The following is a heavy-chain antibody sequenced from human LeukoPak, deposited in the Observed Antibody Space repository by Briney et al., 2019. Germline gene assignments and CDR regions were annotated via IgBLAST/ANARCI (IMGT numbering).Heavy chain of an antibody. J-gene: IGHJ4*02. CDR1: GFTFSSYA. Sequence: GGSLRLSCAASGFTFSSYAMSWVRQAPGKGLEWVSAISGSGGSTYYADSVKGRFTIPRDNSMNTLYLQMNSLRAEDTAVYYCAKALAAAADFDYWGQGTLVTVSS. V-gene: IGHV3-23*01. CDR2: ISGSGGST. CDR3: AKALAAAADFDY. D-gene: IGHD6-13*01.